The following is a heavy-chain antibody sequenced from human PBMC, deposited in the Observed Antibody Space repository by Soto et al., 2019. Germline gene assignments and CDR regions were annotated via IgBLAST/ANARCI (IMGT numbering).Heavy chain of an antibody. V-gene: IGHV4-59*08. J-gene: IGHJ6*02. CDR2: IQYNGYS. Sequence: SETLSLTCTVSGGSITNYYCSWFRQPPGKGLEWIGYIQYNGYSAYNLSLKRRVTMSMDTSKTQFSPMLESVTATDTAVYYCARNYGMDVWGQGTTVTVSS. CDR1: GGSITNYY. CDR3: ARNYGMDV.